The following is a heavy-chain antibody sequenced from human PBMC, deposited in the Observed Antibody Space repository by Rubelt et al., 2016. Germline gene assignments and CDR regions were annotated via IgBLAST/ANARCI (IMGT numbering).Heavy chain of an antibody. D-gene: IGHD3-22*01. CDR1: GYTFTGYY. CDR3: ARFAIGGHSSGYLFDY. CDR2: INPHSGGT. V-gene: IGHV1-2*02. Sequence: QVQLVQSGAEVKKPGASVKVSCKASGYTFTGYYMHWVRQAPGQGLEWMGWINPHSGGTNYAQKFQGRVTMTRETSISTAYMELGRLRSDDTAVYYCARFAIGGHSSGYLFDYWGQGTLVTVSS. J-gene: IGHJ4*02.